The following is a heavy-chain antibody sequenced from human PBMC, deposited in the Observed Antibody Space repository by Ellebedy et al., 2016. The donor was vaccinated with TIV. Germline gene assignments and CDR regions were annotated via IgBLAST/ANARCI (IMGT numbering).Heavy chain of an antibody. CDR1: GFTFSSYW. J-gene: IGHJ5*02. CDR3: ARETQGEGWFDP. Sequence: GESLKISXAASGFTFSSYWMSWVRQAPGKGLEWVANIKQDGSEKYYVDSVKGRFTISRDNAKNSLYLQMNSLRAEDTAVYYCARETQGEGWFDPWGQGTLVTVSS. D-gene: IGHD3-10*01. V-gene: IGHV3-7*01. CDR2: IKQDGSEK.